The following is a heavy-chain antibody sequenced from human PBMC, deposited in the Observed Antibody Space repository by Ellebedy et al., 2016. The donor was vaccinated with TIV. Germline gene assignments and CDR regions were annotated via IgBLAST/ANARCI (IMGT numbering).Heavy chain of an antibody. V-gene: IGHV3-21*01. CDR3: ASRFLEWLS. CDR2: ISSSTTYI. D-gene: IGHD3-3*01. CDR1: GFIFSNYG. Sequence: GESLKISCAASGFIFSNYGMNWVRQAPGKGLDWVSSISSSTTYIYYADSVKGRFTISRDNAKNSLYLQMNSLRVEDTAVYYCASRFLEWLSWGQGTLVTVSS. J-gene: IGHJ4*02.